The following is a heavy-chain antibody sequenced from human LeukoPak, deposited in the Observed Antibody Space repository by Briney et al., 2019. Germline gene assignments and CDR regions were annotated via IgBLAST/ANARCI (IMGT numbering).Heavy chain of an antibody. D-gene: IGHD4-17*01. CDR1: GGSFSGYY. J-gene: IGHJ5*02. V-gene: IGHV4-59*08. Sequence: SETLSLTCAVYGGSFSGYYWSWIRQPPGKGLEWIGYIYYSGSTNYNPSLKSRVTISVDTSKNQFSLKLSSVTAADTAVYYCARNYGDYENWFDPWGQGTLVTVSS. CDR2: IYYSGST. CDR3: ARNYGDYENWFDP.